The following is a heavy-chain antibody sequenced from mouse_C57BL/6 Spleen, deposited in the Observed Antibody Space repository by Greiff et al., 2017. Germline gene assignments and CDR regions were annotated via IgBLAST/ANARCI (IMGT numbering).Heavy chain of an antibody. CDR3: ARDGNYVEDYWYFDV. D-gene: IGHD2-1*01. Sequence: QVQLKESGPELVKPGASVKISCKASGYAFSSSWMNWVKQRPGQGLEWIGRIYPGDGDTNYNGKFKGKATLTADKSSSTAYMQLSSLTSEDSAVYFCARDGNYVEDYWYFDVWGTGTTVTVSS. J-gene: IGHJ1*03. V-gene: IGHV1-82*01. CDR1: GYAFSSSW. CDR2: IYPGDGDT.